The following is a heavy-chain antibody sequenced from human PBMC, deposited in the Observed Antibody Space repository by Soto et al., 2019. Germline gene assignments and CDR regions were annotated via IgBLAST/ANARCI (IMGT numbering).Heavy chain of an antibody. V-gene: IGHV4-34*01. CDR1: GGSFSGYY. CDR3: AKGGYSGYLDY. J-gene: IGHJ4*02. D-gene: IGHD5-12*01. CDR2: INHSGST. Sequence: LSLTCAVYGGSFSGYYWTWIRQPPGTGLEWIGEINHSGSTNYNPSLKSRVTISADTSKNQFSLRLSSVTAADTAVYYCAKGGYSGYLDYWGQGTLVTVSS.